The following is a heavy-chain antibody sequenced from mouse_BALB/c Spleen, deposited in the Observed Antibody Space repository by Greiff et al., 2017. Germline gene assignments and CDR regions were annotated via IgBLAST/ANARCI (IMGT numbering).Heavy chain of an antibody. D-gene: IGHD1-1*01. CDR3: ARRRDYYGSSYDYAMDY. V-gene: IGHV1-18*01. CDR1: GYTFTDYN. CDR2: INPNNGGT. J-gene: IGHJ4*01. Sequence: VQLQQSGPELVKPGASVKIPCKASGYTFTDYNMDWVKQSHGKSLEWIGDINPNNGGTIYNQKFKGKATLTVDKSSSTAYMELRSLTSEDTAVYYCARRRDYYGSSYDYAMDYWGQGTSVTVSS.